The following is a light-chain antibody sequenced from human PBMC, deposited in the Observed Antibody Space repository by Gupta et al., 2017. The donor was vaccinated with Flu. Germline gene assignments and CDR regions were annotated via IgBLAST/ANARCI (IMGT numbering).Light chain of an antibody. CDR1: NIGSKS. Sequence: GGNNIGSKSVHWYTQKPGQAPVLVVYDNSDRPSGIPERCSGSNSGNTATLTISRVEAGDEADYYCQVWDSGSDQYVFATGTKVTVL. J-gene: IGLJ1*01. V-gene: IGLV3-21*02. CDR3: QVWDSGSDQYV. CDR2: DNS.